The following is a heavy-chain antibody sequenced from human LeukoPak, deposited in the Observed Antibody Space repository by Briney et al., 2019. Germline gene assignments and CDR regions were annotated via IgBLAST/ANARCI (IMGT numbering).Heavy chain of an antibody. J-gene: IGHJ4*02. V-gene: IGHV1-2*04. Sequence: ASVKVSCKASGYTFTSYAMHWVRQAPGQRLEWMGWINPNSGGTNYAQKFQGWVTMTRDTSISTAYMELSRLRSDDTAVYYCARGDKPGGWLPPLFALRYWGQGTLVTVSS. D-gene: IGHD5-24*01. CDR2: INPNSGGT. CDR3: ARGDKPGGWLPPLFALRY. CDR1: GYTFTSYA.